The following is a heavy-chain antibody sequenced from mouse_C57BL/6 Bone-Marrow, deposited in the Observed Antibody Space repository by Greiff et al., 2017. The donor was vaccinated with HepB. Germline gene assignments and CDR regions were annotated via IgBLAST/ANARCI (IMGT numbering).Heavy chain of an antibody. Sequence: QVQLQQPGAELVKPGASVKMSCKASGYTFTSYWITWVKQRPGQGLEWIGDIYPGSGSTNYNEKFKSKATLTVDTSSSTAYMQLSSLTSEDSAVYYCARGGNRYSNLYYFDYWGQGTTLTVSS. CDR3: ARGGNRYSNLYYFDY. J-gene: IGHJ2*01. V-gene: IGHV1-55*01. CDR1: GYTFTSYW. D-gene: IGHD2-5*01. CDR2: IYPGSGST.